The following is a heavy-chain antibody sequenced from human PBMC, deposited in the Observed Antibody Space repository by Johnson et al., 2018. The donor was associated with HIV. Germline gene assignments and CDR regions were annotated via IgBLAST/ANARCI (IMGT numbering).Heavy chain of an antibody. CDR2: INWNCGST. V-gene: IGHV3-20*04. D-gene: IGHD6-19*01. CDR1: GFTFDDYG. J-gene: IGHJ3*02. Sequence: VQLVESGGGLVQPGGSLRLSCAASGFTFDDYGMSWVRQAPGKGLEWVSGINWNCGSTGYADSVKGRFTISRDNAKNSLHLQMNSLRAEDTAFYYCARDRRNRQWQRLDAFDIWGQGTMVIVSS. CDR3: ARDRRNRQWQRLDAFDI.